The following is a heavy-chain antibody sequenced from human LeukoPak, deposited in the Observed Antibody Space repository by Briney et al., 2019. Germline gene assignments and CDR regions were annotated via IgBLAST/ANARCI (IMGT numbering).Heavy chain of an antibody. D-gene: IGHD3-22*01. CDR1: GGSFSGYY. V-gene: IGHV4-34*09. CDR2: INHSGST. Sequence: KPSETLSLTCAVYGGSFSGYYWSWIRQPPGKGLEWIGEINHSGSTYYNPSLKSRVTISVDTSKNQFSLKLSSVTAADTAVYYCARGPDPDSSGYYPFDYWGQGTLVTVSS. J-gene: IGHJ4*02. CDR3: ARGPDPDSSGYYPFDY.